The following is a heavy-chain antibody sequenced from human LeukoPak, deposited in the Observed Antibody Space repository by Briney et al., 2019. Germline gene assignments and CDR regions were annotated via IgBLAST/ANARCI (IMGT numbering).Heavy chain of an antibody. CDR2: IYSGGDT. Sequence: GGSLRLSCAASGFTFSSYAMSWVRQAPGKGLEWVSIIYSGGDTYYADSVRGRFTISRDNSKNTLYLQMNSLRTEDTAVYYCATSGTMVAGTDFDYWGQGTLVTVST. V-gene: IGHV3-66*01. CDR3: ATSGTMVAGTDFDY. CDR1: GFTFSSYA. J-gene: IGHJ4*02. D-gene: IGHD6-19*01.